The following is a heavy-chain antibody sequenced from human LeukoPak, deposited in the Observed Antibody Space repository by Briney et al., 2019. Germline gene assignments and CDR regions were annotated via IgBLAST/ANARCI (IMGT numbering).Heavy chain of an antibody. Sequence: GGSLRLSCAASGSTFSTYWMHWVRQAPGKGLVWVSRINSDGNNTNYADSVKGRFTISRDNAKNTLYLQMNSLRVEDTAVYYCAIDPNWGAHSWGQGVLVTVSS. V-gene: IGHV3-74*01. D-gene: IGHD7-27*01. CDR1: GSTFSTYW. CDR3: AIDPNWGAHS. CDR2: INSDGNNT. J-gene: IGHJ4*02.